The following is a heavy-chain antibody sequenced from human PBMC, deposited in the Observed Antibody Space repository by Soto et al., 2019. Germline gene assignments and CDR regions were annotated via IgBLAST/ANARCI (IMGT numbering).Heavy chain of an antibody. V-gene: IGHV4-31*03. J-gene: IGHJ3*02. D-gene: IGHD3-22*01. CDR3: ARGGYYYDSSGYYSAGVGGFDI. CDR2: IYYSGST. Sequence: TLSLTCPVSGGSTTSAGYYCSWIREHPGKGLEWIGYIYYSGSTYYNPSLKSRVTISVDMSKNQFSLKLSSVTAADTAVYYCARGGYYYDSSGYYSAGVGGFDIWGQGTMVTVSS. CDR1: GGSTTSAGYY.